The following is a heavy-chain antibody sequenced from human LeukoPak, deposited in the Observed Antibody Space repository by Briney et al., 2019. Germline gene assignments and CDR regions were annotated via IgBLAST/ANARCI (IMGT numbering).Heavy chain of an antibody. CDR1: GYTFTGYY. Sequence: ASVKVSCKASGYTFTGYYMHWVRQAPGQGLEWVGRSNPNSGGTNYAQKFQGRVTMTRDTSISTAYMELNTLRSDDTAVYYCAREDGFCSSSSCYNDYWGQGTLVTVSS. V-gene: IGHV1-2*06. J-gene: IGHJ4*02. D-gene: IGHD2-2*02. CDR2: SNPNSGGT. CDR3: AREDGFCSSSSCYNDY.